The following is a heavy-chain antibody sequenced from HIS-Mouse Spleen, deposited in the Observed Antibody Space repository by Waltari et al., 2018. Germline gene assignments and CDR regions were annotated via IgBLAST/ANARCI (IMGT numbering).Heavy chain of an antibody. V-gene: IGHV4-39*07. Sequence: QLQLQESGPGLVKPSETLSLPCTGPGFSISSSGYTLGWLRQPPGKGLEWIGSIYYSGSTYYNPSLKSRVTISVDTSKNQFSLKLSSVTAADTAVYYCAREIPYSSSWYDWYFDLWGRGTLVTVSS. CDR3: AREIPYSSSWYDWYFDL. CDR2: IYYSGST. J-gene: IGHJ2*01. D-gene: IGHD6-13*01. CDR1: GFSISSSGYT.